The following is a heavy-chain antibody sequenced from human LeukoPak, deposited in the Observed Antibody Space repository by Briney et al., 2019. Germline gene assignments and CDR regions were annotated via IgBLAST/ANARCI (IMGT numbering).Heavy chain of an antibody. D-gene: IGHD1-1*01. CDR3: ARDRGNGFDV. J-gene: IGHJ4*02. Sequence: ASVKVSCKASGYTLNDYSINWVRQAPGQGLEWMGWINTNSGNPTYAQAFTGRFVFSWDTSVSAAYLQISSLKTEDTAVYYCARDRGNGFDVWGQGTLVTVSS. CDR2: INTNSGNP. CDR1: GYTLNDYS. V-gene: IGHV7-4-1*02.